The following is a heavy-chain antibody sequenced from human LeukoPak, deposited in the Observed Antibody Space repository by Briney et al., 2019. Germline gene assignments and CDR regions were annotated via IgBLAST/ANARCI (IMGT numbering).Heavy chain of an antibody. J-gene: IGHJ3*02. CDR2: IYPGDSDT. D-gene: IGHD5-12*01. Sequence: GESLKISCEGSGYSFTAYWIAWVRQMPGKDLEWMGIIYPGDSDTRYSRSFQGQVTISVDNSISTAYLQWSSLKASDTAMYYCARQAMIVGDDAFDIWGQGTMVTVSS. V-gene: IGHV5-51*01. CDR1: GYSFTAYW. CDR3: ARQAMIVGDDAFDI.